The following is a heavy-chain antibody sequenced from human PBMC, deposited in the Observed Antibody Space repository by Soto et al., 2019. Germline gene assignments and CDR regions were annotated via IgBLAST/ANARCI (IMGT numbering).Heavy chain of an antibody. CDR3: GRGYYYFDY. D-gene: IGHD5-18*01. V-gene: IGHV1-18*01. J-gene: IGHJ4*02. CDR2: ISDXNGNT. Sequence: XSVKVSCKASGSTFTRYGISWVRQAPGQGLEWMXWISDXNGNTNYAQKXXGRVTMTXXKSKSTAYMELRSMRSDDTAVYYCGRGYYYFDYWGQGTLVTVSS. CDR1: GSTFTRYG.